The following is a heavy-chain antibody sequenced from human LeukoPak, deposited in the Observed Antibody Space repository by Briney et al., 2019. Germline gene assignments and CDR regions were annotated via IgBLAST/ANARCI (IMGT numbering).Heavy chain of an antibody. CDR2: ISSSSSTI. CDR3: ARDGADYCSSTSCYVY. Sequence: GGSLRLSCAASGFTFSSYSMNWVRQAPGKGLEWVSYISSSSSTIYYADSVKGRFTISRDNAKNSLYLQMNSLRAEDTAVYYCARDGADYCSSTSCYVYWGQGTLVTVSS. D-gene: IGHD2-2*01. V-gene: IGHV3-48*01. CDR1: GFTFSSYS. J-gene: IGHJ4*02.